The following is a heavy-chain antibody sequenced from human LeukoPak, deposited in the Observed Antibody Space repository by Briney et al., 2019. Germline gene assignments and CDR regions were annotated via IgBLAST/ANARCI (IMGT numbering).Heavy chain of an antibody. CDR1: GFTFSSYA. D-gene: IGHD6-13*01. CDR2: ISGSGGST. J-gene: IGHJ4*02. CDR3: ARYIAAAGRFDY. Sequence: GGSLRLSCAASGFTFSSYAMSWVRQAPGKGLEWVSAISGSGGSTYYADSVKGRFTISRDNSKNTLYLQMNSLRAEDTAVYYCARYIAAAGRFDYWGQGTLVTVSS. V-gene: IGHV3-23*01.